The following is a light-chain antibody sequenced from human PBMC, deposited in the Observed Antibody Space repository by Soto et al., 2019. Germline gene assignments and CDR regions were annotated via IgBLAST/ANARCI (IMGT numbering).Light chain of an antibody. CDR1: SSNIESNI. CDR2: SNS. J-gene: IGLJ3*02. CDR3: ATWDDRLNDWV. V-gene: IGLV1-44*01. Sequence: QPVLTKPPSASGTPGQRVTISCSGSSSNIESNIVNWYQQVPGTAPKLLIYSNSRRPSGVPDRFSGSKSGTSASLAIGGLQSEDEADYYCATWDDRLNDWVFCGGTKLTVL.